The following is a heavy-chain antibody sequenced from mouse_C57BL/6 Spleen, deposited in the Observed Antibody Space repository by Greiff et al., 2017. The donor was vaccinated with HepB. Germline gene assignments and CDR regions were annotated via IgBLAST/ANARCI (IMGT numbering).Heavy chain of an antibody. J-gene: IGHJ3*01. D-gene: IGHD1-1*01. Sequence: VQLQQSGPELVKPGASVKISCKASGYAFSSSWMNWVKQRPGKGLEWIGRIYPGDGDTNYNGKFKGKATLTADKSSNTAYMQLSSLTSEDSAVYFCARDDYYGSSYEAYWGQGTLVTVSA. V-gene: IGHV1-82*01. CDR1: GYAFSSSW. CDR2: IYPGDGDT. CDR3: ARDDYYGSSYEAY.